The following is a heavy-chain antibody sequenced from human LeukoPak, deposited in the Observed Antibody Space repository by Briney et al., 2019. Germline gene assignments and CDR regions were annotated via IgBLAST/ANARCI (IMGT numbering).Heavy chain of an antibody. CDR2: IYYSGST. CDR1: GGSISSYY. V-gene: IGHV4-59*08. J-gene: IGHJ3*02. Sequence: SETLSLTCTVSGGSISSYYWSWIRQPPGKGLEWIGYIYYSGSTNYNPSLKSRVTISVDTSKNQFSLKLSSVTAADTAVYYCARGYYYDSSGESPGAFDIWGQGTMVTVSS. CDR3: ARGYYYDSSGESPGAFDI. D-gene: IGHD3-22*01.